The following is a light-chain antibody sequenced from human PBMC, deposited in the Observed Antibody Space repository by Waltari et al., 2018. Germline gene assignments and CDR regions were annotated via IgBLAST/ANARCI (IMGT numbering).Light chain of an antibody. J-gene: IGKJ3*01. CDR1: QSVYGN. CDR3: HQYTNRPFS. V-gene: IGKV3-15*01. CDR2: GTS. Sequence: DIVMTQSPATLSVSPGERATLSCRASQSVYGNLAWYQQKPGQSPRLLIFGTSARATGIPDRFTGSGSGTEYSLTISSLQSEDFAVYFCHQYTNRPFSFGPGTTLEI.